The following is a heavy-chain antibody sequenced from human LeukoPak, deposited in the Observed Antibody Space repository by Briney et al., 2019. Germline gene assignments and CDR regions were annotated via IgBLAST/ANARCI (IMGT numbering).Heavy chain of an antibody. Sequence: GGSLRLSCAASGSTGFNSYTMNWVRQAPGKGLEWVSYINSNGDIYYADSVKGRFTISRDDAKNSLFLQMNSLRAEDTAVYYCANVPNNWNFRPRPFEYWGQGTLVAVSS. CDR2: INSNGDI. V-gene: IGHV3-48*01. CDR1: GSTGFNSYT. CDR3: ANVPNNWNFRPRPFEY. J-gene: IGHJ4*01. D-gene: IGHD1-7*01.